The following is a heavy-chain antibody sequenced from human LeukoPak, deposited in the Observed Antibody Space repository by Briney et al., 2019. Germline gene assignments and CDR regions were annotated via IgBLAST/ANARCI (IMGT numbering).Heavy chain of an antibody. V-gene: IGHV3-23*01. Sequence: GGSLRLSCAASGFAFSNFAMMWVRQAPGRGLEWVSAIRASGGETFYADSVKSRFTISRDNSKNTLYVQVNSLRAEDTAVYYCARDKYDFWSGYPGRAFDIWGQGTMVTVSS. J-gene: IGHJ3*02. CDR3: ARDKYDFWSGYPGRAFDI. D-gene: IGHD3-3*01. CDR1: GFAFSNFA. CDR2: IRASGGET.